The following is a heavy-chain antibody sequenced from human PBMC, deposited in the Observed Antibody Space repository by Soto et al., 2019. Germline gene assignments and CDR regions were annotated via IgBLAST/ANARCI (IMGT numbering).Heavy chain of an antibody. J-gene: IGHJ6*02. CDR1: GFTCSSYD. CDR2: ISSNSYTI. CDR3: ARESVVLAAKRYYGMDA. Sequence: VGSLRLSCAASGFTCSSYDMNWVRQAPGKGLEWVSYISSNSYTIYYADSVKGRFTISRDNAKNSLYLQMNSLRDEDTAVYYCARESVVLAAKRYYGMDARGPGTTVTVPS. D-gene: IGHD2-15*01. V-gene: IGHV3-48*02.